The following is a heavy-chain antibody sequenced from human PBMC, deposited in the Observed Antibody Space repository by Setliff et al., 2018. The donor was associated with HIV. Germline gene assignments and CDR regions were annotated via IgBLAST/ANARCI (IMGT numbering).Heavy chain of an antibody. CDR1: GFSFRNYA. J-gene: IGHJ4*02. V-gene: IGHV3-23*01. D-gene: IGHD3-22*01. CDR3: AKDGEYYDSSGFSY. CDR2: ISGRGDNT. Sequence: GESLKISCTASGFSFRNYAMSWVRQAPGKGLEWVSAISGRGDNTYYADSVKGRFTISRDNSKDTMFLQMNSVRAEDTAVYYCAKDGEYYDSSGFSYSGQGTLVTVSS.